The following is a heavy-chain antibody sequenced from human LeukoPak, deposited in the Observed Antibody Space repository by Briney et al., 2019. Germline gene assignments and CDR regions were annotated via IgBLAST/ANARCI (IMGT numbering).Heavy chain of an antibody. J-gene: IGHJ3*02. CDR1: GGSIRSSSYY. CDR2: IYYRGGT. D-gene: IGHD3-22*01. Sequence: SETLSLTCTVSGGSIRSSSYYCGSVRQPRGRGLGWNGCIYYRGGTYYNPSLKSRVTISVDTSKHQFSLKLSSVTAADTAVYYCAGTYYYDSSGYSGTYHAFDIWGQGTKVSVSS. V-gene: IGHV4-39*01. CDR3: AGTYYYDSSGYSGTYHAFDI.